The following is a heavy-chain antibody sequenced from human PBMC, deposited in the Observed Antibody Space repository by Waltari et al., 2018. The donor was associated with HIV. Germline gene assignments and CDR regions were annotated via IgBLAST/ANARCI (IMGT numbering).Heavy chain of an antibody. CDR3: ARGGLIRAFRGSYPGSPPDY. D-gene: IGHD1-26*01. V-gene: IGHV1-8*01. CDR1: GSTFTSSP. Sequence: QVQLVQSGAEVKKPGASVKASCKASGSTFTSSPINWVRQATGQGLTWMGWMNPDSVNIGEAQRVQGRVTMTRNTSISTAYRELSSLRSEDTAIYLCARGGLIRAFRGSYPGSPPDYWGQGTLVTVSS. J-gene: IGHJ4*02. CDR2: MNPDSVNI.